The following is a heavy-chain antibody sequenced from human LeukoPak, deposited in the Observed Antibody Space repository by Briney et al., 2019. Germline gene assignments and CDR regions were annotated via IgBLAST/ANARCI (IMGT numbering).Heavy chain of an antibody. CDR2: INPNSGGT. D-gene: IGHD3-10*01. Sequence: ASVTVSCKASGYTFTDYYVHWVRQAPGQGLERLGKINPNSGGTNYVRKFQGRVTMTRDTSITTAYMELTSLDSDDTAVYCCAKSRVSGSGSVDFWGQGTLVTVSS. CDR3: AKSRVSGSGSVDF. J-gene: IGHJ4*02. CDR1: GYTFTDYY. V-gene: IGHV1-2*02.